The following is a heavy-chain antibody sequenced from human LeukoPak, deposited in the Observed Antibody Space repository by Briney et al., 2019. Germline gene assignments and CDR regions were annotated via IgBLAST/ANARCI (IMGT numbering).Heavy chain of an antibody. D-gene: IGHD2/OR15-2a*01. V-gene: IGHV4-31*02. CDR1: GFTFSSYG. CDR3: ARLFFYNGMDV. Sequence: LRLSCAASGFTFSSYGMHWVRQHPGKGLEWIGSIYYSGSTYYNPSLKSRVTMSVDTSKNEFSLNLSSVTAADTAVYYCARLFFYNGMDVWGQGTTVTVSS. J-gene: IGHJ6*02. CDR2: IYYSGST.